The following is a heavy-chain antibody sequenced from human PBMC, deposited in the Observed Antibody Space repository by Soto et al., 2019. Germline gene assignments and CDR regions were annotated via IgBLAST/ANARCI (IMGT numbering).Heavy chain of an antibody. CDR3: AKDREYSYGDADY. Sequence: QVHLVESGGGVVQPGRSLRLSCAASGFTFSSYGMYWVRQAPGRGLEWVAFIPFDRGNSYYADSVKGRFTISRDNAKNTLYLQMNSLTAEDTAVYYCAKDREYSYGDADYWGQGALVTVSS. CDR1: GFTFSSYG. CDR2: IPFDRGNS. V-gene: IGHV3-30*18. D-gene: IGHD5-18*01. J-gene: IGHJ4*02.